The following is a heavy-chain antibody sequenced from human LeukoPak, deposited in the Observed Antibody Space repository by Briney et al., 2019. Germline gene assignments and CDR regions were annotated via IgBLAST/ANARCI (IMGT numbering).Heavy chain of an antibody. D-gene: IGHD5-12*01. CDR1: GFTFSDYY. CDR2: ISSSGSTI. CDR3: ARGASYSGYDYPITD. Sequence: PGGSLRLSCAASGFTFSDYYMSWIPQAPGKGLEWVSYISSSGSTIYYADSVKGRFTISRDNAKNSLYLQMNSLRAEDTAVYYCARGASYSGYDYPITDWGQGTLVTVSS. J-gene: IGHJ4*02. V-gene: IGHV3-11*01.